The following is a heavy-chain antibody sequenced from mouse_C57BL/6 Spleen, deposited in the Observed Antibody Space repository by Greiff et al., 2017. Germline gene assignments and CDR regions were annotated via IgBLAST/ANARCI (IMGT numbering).Heavy chain of an antibody. CDR3: EYGSPVSAY. J-gene: IGHJ3*01. D-gene: IGHD1-1*01. V-gene: IGHV1-26*01. Sequence: VQLQQSGPELVKPGASVKISCKASGYTFTDYYMNWVKQSHGKSLEWIGDINPNNGGTSYNQKFKGKATLTVDKSSSTAYMELRSLTSEDAAVYYCEYGSPVSAYWGQGTLVTVSA. CDR2: INPNNGGT. CDR1: GYTFTDYY.